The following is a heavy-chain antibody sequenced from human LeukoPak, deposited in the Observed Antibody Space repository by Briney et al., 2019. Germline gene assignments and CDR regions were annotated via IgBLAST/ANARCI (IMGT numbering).Heavy chain of an antibody. CDR2: IHPEGSQT. Sequence: GGSLRLSCAASGFTFSAYWMTWVRQAPGKGLEWVANIHPEGSQTFYVDSVKGRFTISRDTSKNTLYLQMNSLRAEDTAVYYCAAQGVFSHGGYWGQGTLVTVSS. CDR3: AAQGVFSHGGY. D-gene: IGHD3-16*01. CDR1: GFTFSAYW. V-gene: IGHV3-7*05. J-gene: IGHJ4*02.